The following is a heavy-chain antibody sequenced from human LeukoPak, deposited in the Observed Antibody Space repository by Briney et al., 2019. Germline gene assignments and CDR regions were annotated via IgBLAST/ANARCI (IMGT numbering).Heavy chain of an antibody. V-gene: IGHV1-3*01. Sequence: ASVKVSCKASGYTFTSNAMHWVRQAPGQRLEWMGWINAGNGNTKYSQKFRGRATITRDTSASTAYMELSSLRSEDTAVYYCASTIAVAGKYSFDYWGQGTLVTVSS. J-gene: IGHJ4*02. CDR3: ASTIAVAGKYSFDY. CDR1: GYTFTSNA. CDR2: INAGNGNT. D-gene: IGHD6-19*01.